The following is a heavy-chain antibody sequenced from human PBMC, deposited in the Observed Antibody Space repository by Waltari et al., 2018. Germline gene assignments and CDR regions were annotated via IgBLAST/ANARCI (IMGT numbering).Heavy chain of an antibody. CDR3: AREGSSGYFDY. CDR1: GFTFSSYS. J-gene: IGHJ4*02. D-gene: IGHD6-13*01. CDR2: NSSSSSYI. Sequence: EVQLVESGGGLVKPGGSLRLSCAASGFTFSSYSMNWVRQAPGKGLEWVSSNSSSSSYIYYADSVKGRFTISRDNAKNSLYLQMNSLRAEDTAVYYCAREGSSGYFDYWGQGTLVTVSS. V-gene: IGHV3-21*01.